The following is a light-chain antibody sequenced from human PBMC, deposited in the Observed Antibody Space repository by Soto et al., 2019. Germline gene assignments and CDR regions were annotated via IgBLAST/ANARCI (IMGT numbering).Light chain of an antibody. J-gene: IGLJ2*01. CDR1: SNDVGGYNY. CDR3: SSYAGSNNFVV. CDR2: EVS. Sequence: QSALTQPPSASGSPGQSVTISCTGTSNDVGGYNYVSWYQQHSGKAPNLMIYEVSKRPSGVPDRFSGSKSGNTASLTVSGLQAEDEADYYCSSYAGSNNFVVFGGGTQLTVL. V-gene: IGLV2-8*01.